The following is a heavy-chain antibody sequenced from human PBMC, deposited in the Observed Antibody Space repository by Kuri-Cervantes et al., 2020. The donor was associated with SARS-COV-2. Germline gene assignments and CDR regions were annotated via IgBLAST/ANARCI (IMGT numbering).Heavy chain of an antibody. D-gene: IGHD1-1*01. CDR2: IYSGGRT. Sequence: GGSLRLSCAASGFIVSGNQMTWVRQAPGKGLEWVSVIYSGGRTEYEDSVKGRFSISRDTSKNTLHLQMNGLRADDTAVYYCARGTSETWYGLDVWGQGTTVTVSS. V-gene: IGHV3-53*01. CDR1: GFIVSGNQ. J-gene: IGHJ6*02. CDR3: ARGTSETWYGLDV.